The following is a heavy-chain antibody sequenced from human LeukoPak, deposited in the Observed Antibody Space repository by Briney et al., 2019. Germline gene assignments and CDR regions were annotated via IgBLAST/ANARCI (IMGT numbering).Heavy chain of an antibody. CDR3: VRDQFYAFDV. CDR2: IYDSGST. CDR1: GGSIRSSYYY. J-gene: IGHJ3*01. Sequence: SETLSLTCTVSGGSIRSSYYYWGWIRQPPGKGLEWIGSIYDSGSTYYNPSLKSRVTISVDTSKNQFSLKLNSVTAADTAVYYCVRDQFYAFDVWGQGTMVTVSS. V-gene: IGHV4-39*02.